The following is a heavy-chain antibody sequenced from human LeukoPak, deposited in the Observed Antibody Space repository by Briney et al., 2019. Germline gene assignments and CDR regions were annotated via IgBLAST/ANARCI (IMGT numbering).Heavy chain of an antibody. D-gene: IGHD1-7*01. CDR1: GGTFSSYA. Sequence: SVKVSCKASGGTFSSYAISWVRQAPGQGLEWMGGIIPIFGTANYAQKFQGRVTITADESTSTAYMELSSLRSEDTAVYYCARGVLTGTTLSGYYYYMDVWGKGTTVTISS. CDR2: IIPIFGTA. V-gene: IGHV1-69*01. J-gene: IGHJ6*03. CDR3: ARGVLTGTTLSGYYYYMDV.